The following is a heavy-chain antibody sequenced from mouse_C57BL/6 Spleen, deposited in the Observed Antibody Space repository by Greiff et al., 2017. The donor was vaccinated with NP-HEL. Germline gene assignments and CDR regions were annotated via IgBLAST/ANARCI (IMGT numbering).Heavy chain of an antibody. CDR3: ANPPGRGFAY. CDR1: GYTFTGYW. V-gene: IGHV1-9*01. Sequence: QVQLQQSGAELMKPGASVKLSCKATGYTFTGYWIEWVKQRPGHGLEWIGEILPGSGSTNYYEKFKGKATFTADTSSNTAYMQLSSLATEDSAIYYCANPPGRGFAYWGQGTLVTVSA. CDR2: ILPGSGST. J-gene: IGHJ3*01. D-gene: IGHD3-1*01.